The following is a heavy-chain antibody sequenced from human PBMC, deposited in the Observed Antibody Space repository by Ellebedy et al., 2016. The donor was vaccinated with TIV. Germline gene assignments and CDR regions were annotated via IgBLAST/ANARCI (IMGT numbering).Heavy chain of an antibody. V-gene: IGHV1-18*01. CDR3: ARYSGSGTYYRNGMDV. CDR2: VSAYSGNT. J-gene: IGHJ6*02. Sequence: AASVKVSCKSSGYTFIDYGISWVRQAPGQGLDWMGWVSAYSGNTNYADNLQGRVTMTTDTSTDTAYMKLRSLRSDDTAVYYCARYSGSGTYYRNGMDVWGQGTTVTVSS. D-gene: IGHD3-10*01. CDR1: GYTFIDYG.